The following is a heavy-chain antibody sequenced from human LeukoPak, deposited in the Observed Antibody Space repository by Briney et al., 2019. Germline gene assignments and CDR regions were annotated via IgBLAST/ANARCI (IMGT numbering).Heavy chain of an antibody. CDR3: ARGLTTVTTFNWFDP. CDR2: IYYSGST. V-gene: IGHV4-39*01. Sequence: PSETLSLTCTVSGGSISSSTYYWGWIRQPPGKGLEWIGSIYYSGSTYYTPSLKSRVTISIDTSKNQFSLKLSSVTAADTAVYSCARGLTTVTTFNWFDPWGQGTLVAVSS. CDR1: GGSISSSTYY. J-gene: IGHJ5*02. D-gene: IGHD4-17*01.